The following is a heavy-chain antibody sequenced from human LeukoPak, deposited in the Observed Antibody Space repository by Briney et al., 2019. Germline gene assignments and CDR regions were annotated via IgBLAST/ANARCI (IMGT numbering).Heavy chain of an antibody. CDR2: ITSSSSYI. CDR1: GFTFSSYS. V-gene: IGHV3-21*01. D-gene: IGHD6-6*01. J-gene: IGHJ6*02. Sequence: GGSLRLSCAASGFTFSSYSMNWVRQAPGKGLEWVSSITSSSSYIYYADSVKGRFTISRDNAKNSLYLQMNSLRSEDTAVYYCAREYSSSSGYYGMDVWGQGTTVTVSS. CDR3: AREYSSSSGYYGMDV.